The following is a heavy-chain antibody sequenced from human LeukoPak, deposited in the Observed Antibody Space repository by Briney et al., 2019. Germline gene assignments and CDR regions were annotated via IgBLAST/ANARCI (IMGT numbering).Heavy chain of an antibody. Sequence: PGGSLRLSCSASGFTFSSYAMHWVRQAPGKGLEYVSAISSNGGSTYYADSVKGRFTISRDNSKNTLYLRMSSLRAEDTAVYYCVKDMRGCSGGSCYGTFDYWGQGTLVTVSS. V-gene: IGHV3-64D*09. D-gene: IGHD2-15*01. CDR3: VKDMRGCSGGSCYGTFDY. CDR1: GFTFSSYA. CDR2: ISSNGGST. J-gene: IGHJ4*02.